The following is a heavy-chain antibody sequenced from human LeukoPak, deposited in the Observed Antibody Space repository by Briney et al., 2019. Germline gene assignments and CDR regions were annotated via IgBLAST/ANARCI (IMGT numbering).Heavy chain of an antibody. Sequence: ASVKVSCKASGYTFISYGISWVRQAPGQGLEWMGWISGYNGNTNYAQNLQGRVTMTTDTSTSTAYMELRSLRSDDTAVYYCARNGRLQSVDYWGPGTLVTVSS. D-gene: IGHD5-24*01. J-gene: IGHJ4*02. V-gene: IGHV1-18*01. CDR3: ARNGRLQSVDY. CDR1: GYTFISYG. CDR2: ISGYNGNT.